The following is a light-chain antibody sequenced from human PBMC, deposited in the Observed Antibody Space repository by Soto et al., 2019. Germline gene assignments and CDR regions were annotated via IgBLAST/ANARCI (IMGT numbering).Light chain of an antibody. CDR3: ASYAGNNVI. V-gene: IGLV2-8*01. Sequence: QSALTQPPSASGSPGQSVAISCTGTSSDVGGYNYASWFQQHPGKAPKLMIYEVTKRPSGVPDRFSGSKSGNTASLTVSGLQAEDEADYYCASYAGNNVIFGGGTKVTV. CDR2: EVT. J-gene: IGLJ2*01. CDR1: SSDVGGYNY.